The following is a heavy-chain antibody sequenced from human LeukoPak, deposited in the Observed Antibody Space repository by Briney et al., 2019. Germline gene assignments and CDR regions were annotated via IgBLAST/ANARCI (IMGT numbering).Heavy chain of an antibody. CDR3: ARTYNWNKALDY. J-gene: IGHJ4*02. D-gene: IGHD1/OR15-1a*01. CDR1: GFTFSSYG. Sequence: GGSLRLSCAASGFTFSSYGMHWVRQAPGKGLEWVAVIWYDGSNKYYADSVKGRFTISRDNSKNTLYLQMNSLRAEDTAVYYCARTYNWNKALDYWGQGTLVTVSS. CDR2: IWYDGSNK. V-gene: IGHV3-33*01.